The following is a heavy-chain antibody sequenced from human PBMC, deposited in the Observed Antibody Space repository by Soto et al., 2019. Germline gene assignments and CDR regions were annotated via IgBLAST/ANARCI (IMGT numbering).Heavy chain of an antibody. CDR1: GFTFSNYG. J-gene: IGHJ6*02. D-gene: IGHD6-13*01. V-gene: IGHV3-30*03. CDR3: ARDPSIAAAGGGMDV. CDR2: ISYDGSHK. Sequence: GGSLRLSCAASGFTFSNYGMYWVRQAPGKGLEWVAVISYDGSHKDYVDSVKGRFTISRDNSKNTLYLQLNSLRAEDTAVYYCARDPSIAAAGGGMDVWGQGTTVTVSS.